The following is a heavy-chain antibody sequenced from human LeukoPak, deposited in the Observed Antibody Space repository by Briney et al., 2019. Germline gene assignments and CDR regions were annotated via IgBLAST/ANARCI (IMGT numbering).Heavy chain of an antibody. D-gene: IGHD3-22*01. V-gene: IGHV3-23*01. CDR1: GFTFSSYA. CDR2: ISGSGGST. Sequence: QPGGSLRLSCAASGFTFSSYAMSWVRQAPGKGLEWVSAISGSGGSTYYADPVKGRFTISRDNSKNTLYLQMNSLRAEDTAVYYCAKFRSSGYYYYYYGMDVWGQGTTVTVSS. J-gene: IGHJ6*02. CDR3: AKFRSSGYYYYYYGMDV.